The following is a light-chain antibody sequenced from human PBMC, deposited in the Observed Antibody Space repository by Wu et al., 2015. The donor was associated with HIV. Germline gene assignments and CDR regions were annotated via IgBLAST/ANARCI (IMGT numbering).Light chain of an antibody. J-gene: IGKJ3*01. CDR3: CHRSTRPFT. V-gene: IGKV3-11*01. CDR2: DVS. Sequence: EVVLTQSPATLSLSPGERATLSCRASQSVSNFLTWYQQKPGQAPRLLIYDVSHRAAGVPARFSGSGSGTDFVLTISSLEPEDFAVYYCCHRSTRPFTFGPGT. CDR1: QSVSNF.